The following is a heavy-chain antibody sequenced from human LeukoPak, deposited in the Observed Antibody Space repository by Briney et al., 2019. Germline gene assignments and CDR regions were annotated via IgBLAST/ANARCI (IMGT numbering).Heavy chain of an antibody. CDR2: IKQDGSEK. J-gene: IGHJ2*01. D-gene: IGHD3-3*01. CDR3: ARVLYDFWSGYYIGWYFDL. V-gene: IGHV3-7*01. Sequence: GGSLRLSCAASGFTFSSYAMSWVRQAPGKGLEWVANIKQDGSEKYYVDSVKGRFTISRDNAKNSLYLQMNSLRAEDTAVYYCARVLYDFWSGYYIGWYFDLWGRGTLVTVSS. CDR1: GFTFSSYA.